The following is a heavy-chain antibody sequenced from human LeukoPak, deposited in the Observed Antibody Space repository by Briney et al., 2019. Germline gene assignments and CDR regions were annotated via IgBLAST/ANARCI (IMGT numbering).Heavy chain of an antibody. J-gene: IGHJ6*02. CDR3: ARDSDSSGWSYNYYYYGMDV. Sequence: GGSLRLSCAASGFTFSSYAMSWVRQAPGKGLEWVSAISGSGGSTYYADSVKGRFTISRDNSKNTLYLQMNSLRAEDTAVYYCARDSDSSGWSYNYYYYGMDVWGQGTTVTVSS. D-gene: IGHD6-19*01. V-gene: IGHV3-23*01. CDR2: ISGSGGST. CDR1: GFTFSSYA.